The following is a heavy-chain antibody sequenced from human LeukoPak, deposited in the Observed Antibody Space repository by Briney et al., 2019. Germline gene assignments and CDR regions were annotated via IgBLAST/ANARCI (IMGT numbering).Heavy chain of an antibody. CDR2: ISGSGGST. D-gene: IGHD2-15*01. CDR1: GFIFSSYF. V-gene: IGHV3-23*01. J-gene: IGHJ4*02. Sequence: QPGGSLRLSCAASGFIFSSYFTTWVRQAPGKGLEWVSAISGSGGSTYYADSVKGRFTVSRDNSKDTLYLQMNSLRAEDTAVYYCVKYCSGISCYSGLYWGQGSLVTVAS. CDR3: VKYCSGISCYSGLY.